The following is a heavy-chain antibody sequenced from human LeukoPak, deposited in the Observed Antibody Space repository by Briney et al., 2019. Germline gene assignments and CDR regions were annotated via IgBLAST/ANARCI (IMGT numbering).Heavy chain of an antibody. J-gene: IGHJ4*02. D-gene: IGHD5-18*01. Sequence: GGSLRLSCAASGFTVSSNYMSWVRQAPGKGLEWVSVIYSGGSTYYADSVKGRFTISRDNSKNTLYLQMNSLRAEDTAVYYCARLTGYSYGLDYWGQGTLVTVSS. CDR3: ARLTGYSYGLDY. CDR1: GFTVSSNY. V-gene: IGHV3-66*04. CDR2: IYSGGST.